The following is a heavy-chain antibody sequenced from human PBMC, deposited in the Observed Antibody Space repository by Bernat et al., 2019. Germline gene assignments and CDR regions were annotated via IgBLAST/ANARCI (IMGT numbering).Heavy chain of an antibody. D-gene: IGHD2-15*01. CDR1: GGSISSSSYY. J-gene: IGHJ3*02. V-gene: IGHV4-39*01. CDR2: IYYRGST. Sequence: QLQLQESGPGLVKSSETLSLTCSVSGGSISSSSYYWGWIRQPPGKGLEWIGRIYYRGSTYYNPSLKSRVTISVDTSKNQFSLKLSSVTATDTAVYYCARGGGHCSGGTCYSGRDAFDIWGQGTMVTVSS. CDR3: ARGGGHCSGGTCYSGRDAFDI.